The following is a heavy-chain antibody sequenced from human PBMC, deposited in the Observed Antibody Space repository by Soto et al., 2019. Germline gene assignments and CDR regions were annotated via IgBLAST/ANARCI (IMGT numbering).Heavy chain of an antibody. V-gene: IGHV3-30*03. Sequence: GGSLRLSCAASGFSFSSYGMHWVRQAPGKGLEWVAVISYDVTNKYYADSVKGRFTISRDNSKNTLYLQMNSLRAEGTAVYYXPXFLRIXXAPPDYFASWAQGTPVPVXX. CDR3: PXFLRIXXAPPDYFAS. J-gene: IGHJ4*02. CDR2: ISYDVTNK. D-gene: IGHD1-20*01. CDR1: GFSFSSYG.